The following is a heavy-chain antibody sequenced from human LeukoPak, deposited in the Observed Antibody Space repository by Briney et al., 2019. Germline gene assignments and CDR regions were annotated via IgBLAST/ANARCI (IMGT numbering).Heavy chain of an antibody. CDR3: VRRPYSSPAGWFDP. CDR2: IYYSGSI. Sequence: SETLSLTCTVSGGAITGYYWSWIRQPPGKGPEWIGYIYYSGSINYNPSLKSRVSISVDTSKNQFSLKLSSVTAADTAIYYCVRRPYSSPAGWFDPWGQGTLVTVSS. CDR1: GGAITGYY. J-gene: IGHJ5*02. D-gene: IGHD6-13*01. V-gene: IGHV4-59*08.